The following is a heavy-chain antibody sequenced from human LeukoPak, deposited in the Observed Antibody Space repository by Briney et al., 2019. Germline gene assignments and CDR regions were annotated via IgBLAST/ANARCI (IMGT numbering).Heavy chain of an antibody. CDR3: ARGAYSGYDYRFDP. J-gene: IGHJ5*02. CDR1: GLTFSTYT. D-gene: IGHD5-12*01. Sequence: GGSLRLSCAASGLTFSTYTMNWVRQAPGKGLEWVSSISSSSSYLYYADSVKGRFTTSRANAKNSLYLEMNSLRADDTAVYYCARGAYSGYDYRFDPWGQGTLVTVSS. V-gene: IGHV3-21*01. CDR2: ISSSSSYL.